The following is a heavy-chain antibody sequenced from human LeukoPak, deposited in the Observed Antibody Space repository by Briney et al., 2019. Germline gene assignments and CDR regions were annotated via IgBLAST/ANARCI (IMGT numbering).Heavy chain of an antibody. D-gene: IGHD6-19*01. V-gene: IGHV3-7*01. J-gene: IGHJ2*01. CDR3: AKEKTVAGWHFDL. Sequence: PGGSLRLSCVASGFPFDIYWMSWVRQGPGKGLEWVANIKSDGSEEYYADSVKGRLTVSRDNAKNSLFLQMNRLRVEDTAVYYCAKEKTVAGWHFDLWGRGTLVTVSS. CDR1: GFPFDIYW. CDR2: IKSDGSEE.